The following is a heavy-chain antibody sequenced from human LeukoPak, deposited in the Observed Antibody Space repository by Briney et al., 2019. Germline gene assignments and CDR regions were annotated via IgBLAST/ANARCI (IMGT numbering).Heavy chain of an antibody. CDR2: INSDGSST. CDR3: ARDRVQYCSGGSCYSSDY. CDR1: GFTFSSYW. V-gene: IGHV3-74*01. D-gene: IGHD2-15*01. Sequence: PGGSLRLSCAASGFTFSSYWMHWVRQAPGQGLVWVSRINSDGSSTSYADSVKGRFTISRDNAKNTLYLQMNSLRAEDTAVYYCARDRVQYCSGGSCYSSDYWGQGTLVTVSS. J-gene: IGHJ4*02.